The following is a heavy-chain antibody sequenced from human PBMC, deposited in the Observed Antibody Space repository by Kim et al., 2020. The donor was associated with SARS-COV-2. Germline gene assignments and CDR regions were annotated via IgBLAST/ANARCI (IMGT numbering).Heavy chain of an antibody. CDR1: GGSISSSSYY. D-gene: IGHD3-3*01. Sequence: SETLSLTCTVSGGSISSSSYYWGWIRQPPGKGLEWIGSIYYSGSTYYNPSLKSRVTKSVDTSKNQFSLKLSSVTAADTAVYYCARVVSTNYDFWSGYYPTHYGMDVWGQGTTVTVSS. CDR2: IYYSGST. CDR3: ARVVSTNYDFWSGYYPTHYGMDV. V-gene: IGHV4-39*07. J-gene: IGHJ6*02.